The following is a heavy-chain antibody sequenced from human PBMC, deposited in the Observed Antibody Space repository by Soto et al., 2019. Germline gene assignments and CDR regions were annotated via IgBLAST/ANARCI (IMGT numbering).Heavy chain of an antibody. CDR3: AKIRGIAVDYFDY. Sequence: EVQLLESGGGLVQPGGSLRLSCAASGFTFRSYTMTWVRQAPGKGLEWVSGITGSGGTTYYADSVKGRFTISRDNSKNTMYLQMSSLRAEDPAVYYCAKIRGIAVDYFDYWGQGTLVTVSS. CDR1: GFTFRSYT. D-gene: IGHD6-19*01. CDR2: ITGSGGTT. J-gene: IGHJ4*02. V-gene: IGHV3-23*01.